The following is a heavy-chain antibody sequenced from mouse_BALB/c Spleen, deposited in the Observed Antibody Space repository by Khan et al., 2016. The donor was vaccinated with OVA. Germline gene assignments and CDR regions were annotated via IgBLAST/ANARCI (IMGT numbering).Heavy chain of an antibody. V-gene: IGHV8-6*01. Sequence: QVTLKESGPGILQPSQTLSLTCSFSGFSLNTFGMGVSWIRQPSGKDLELLAHIYWDDDKHYNPSLKSRLTISKDTSNNQVFLKITTVDTADTATYYCARRAGIYYGSSYGYCDVWGAGTTVTVSS. J-gene: IGHJ1*01. CDR2: IYWDDDK. D-gene: IGHD1-1*01. CDR3: ARRAGIYYGSSYGYCDV. CDR1: GFSLNTFGMG.